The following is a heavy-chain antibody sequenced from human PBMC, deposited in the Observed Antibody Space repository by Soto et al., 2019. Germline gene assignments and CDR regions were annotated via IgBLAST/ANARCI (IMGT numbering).Heavy chain of an antibody. CDR2: ISAYNGNT. J-gene: IGHJ6*02. D-gene: IGHD3-10*01. V-gene: IGHV1-18*01. Sequence: ASAKATSKASRYTFTSYGISWVRQAQGPGLEWMGWISAYNGNTNYAQKLQGRVTMTTDTSTSTAYMELRSLRSDDTAVYYCARDSGYYGSGSYGYYYGMDVWGQGTTVTVSS. CDR1: RYTFTSYG. CDR3: ARDSGYYGSGSYGYYYGMDV.